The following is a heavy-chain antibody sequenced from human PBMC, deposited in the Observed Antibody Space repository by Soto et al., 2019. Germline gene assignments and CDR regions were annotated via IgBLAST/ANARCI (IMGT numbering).Heavy chain of an antibody. CDR2: INPDSGGT. J-gene: IGHJ6*02. Sequence: ASVKVSCKASGYTFTDYHMHWVRQAPGQGLEWMGWINPDSGGTNYAQKFQGRVTMTRDTSISTAYMEVRRVRSDDTAMYYCARDQTPSSGWPGMDVWGQGTTVTVSS. V-gene: IGHV1-2*02. CDR3: ARDQTPSSGWPGMDV. D-gene: IGHD6-19*01. CDR1: GYTFTDYH.